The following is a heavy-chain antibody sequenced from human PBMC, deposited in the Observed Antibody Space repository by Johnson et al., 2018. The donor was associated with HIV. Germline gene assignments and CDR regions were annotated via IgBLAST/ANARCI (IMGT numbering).Heavy chain of an antibody. CDR2: IKRDGSEK. CDR1: GFTFSNYW. Sequence: GQLVESGGRLVQPGGSLGLSCVTSGFTFSNYWMSWVRQAPGKGLEWVASIKRDGSEKYYVDSVRGRFSVSRDNTKKSLYLQMNSLIAEDTAGYYCAREEGDYGDSITDDVFDFWGQGTVVTVSS. CDR3: AREEGDYGDSITDDVFDF. J-gene: IGHJ3*01. D-gene: IGHD4-17*01. V-gene: IGHV3-7*01.